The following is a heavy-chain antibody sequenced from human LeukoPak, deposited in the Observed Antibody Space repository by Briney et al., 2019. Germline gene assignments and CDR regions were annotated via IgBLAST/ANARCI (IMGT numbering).Heavy chain of an antibody. CDR3: AKDQLLWFGEPTVGAFDI. J-gene: IGHJ3*02. D-gene: IGHD3-10*01. CDR1: GFTFSSYA. CDR2: ISGSGGST. Sequence: GGSLRLSCAASGFTFSSYATSWVRQAPGKGLEWVSAISGSGGSTYYADSVKGRFTISRDNSKNTLYLQMNSLRAEDTAVYYCAKDQLLWFGEPTVGAFDIWGQGTMVTVSS. V-gene: IGHV3-23*01.